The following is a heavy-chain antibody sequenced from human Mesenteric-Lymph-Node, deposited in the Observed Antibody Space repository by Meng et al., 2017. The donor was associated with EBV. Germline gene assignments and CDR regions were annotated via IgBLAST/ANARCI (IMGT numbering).Heavy chain of an antibody. Sequence: VQVVKYGVELETPEASVKVSCKASGYTFIGYSINWLRPAPGQGLEWMGYISTSTGNPTYAQGFTGRFVFSLDTSVSTAYLQISSLKAEDTAVYYCARDLRSGSYDYWGQGTLVTVSS. CDR1: GYTFIGYS. V-gene: IGHV7-4-1*02. D-gene: IGHD1-26*01. CDR2: ISTSTGNP. CDR3: ARDLRSGSYDY. J-gene: IGHJ4*02.